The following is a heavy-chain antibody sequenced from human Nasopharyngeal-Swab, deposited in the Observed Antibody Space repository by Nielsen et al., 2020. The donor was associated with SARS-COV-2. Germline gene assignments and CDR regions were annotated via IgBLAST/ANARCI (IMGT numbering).Heavy chain of an antibody. Sequence: SETLSLTCTVSGGSISSYCWSWIRQSPGKGLEWIGYMHHSGSTDYNPSLKSRVTISVDTSKNQFSLKLSSVTAADTAVYYCARLAVPGTNPDYFDYWGQGTLATVSS. D-gene: IGHD6-19*01. J-gene: IGHJ4*02. CDR2: MHHSGST. V-gene: IGHV4-59*08. CDR1: GGSISSYC. CDR3: ARLAVPGTNPDYFDY.